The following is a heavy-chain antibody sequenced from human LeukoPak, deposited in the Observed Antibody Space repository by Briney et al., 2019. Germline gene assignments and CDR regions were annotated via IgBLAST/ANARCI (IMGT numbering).Heavy chain of an antibody. J-gene: IGHJ4*02. CDR3: TRDGYYYGSGSPPPSKDY. Sequence: GGSLRLSCTASGFTFGDYAMSWLRQAPGKGLELVGFIRSEAYGETTEYAASVKGRFTISRDDSKSIAYLQMNSLKTEDTAVYYCTRDGYYYGSGSPPPSKDYWGQGTLVTVSS. CDR2: IRSEAYGETT. CDR1: GFTFGDYA. D-gene: IGHD3-10*01. V-gene: IGHV3-49*03.